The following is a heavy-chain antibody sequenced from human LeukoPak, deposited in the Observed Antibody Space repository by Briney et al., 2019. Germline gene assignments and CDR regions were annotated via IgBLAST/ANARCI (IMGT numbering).Heavy chain of an antibody. D-gene: IGHD2-8*01. CDR1: GFTFSSYG. J-gene: IGHJ6*02. V-gene: IGHV3-33*06. CDR2: IWYDGSNK. Sequence: GGSPRLSCAASGFTFSSYGMHWVRQAPGKGLEWVAVIWYDGSNKYYADSVKGRFTISRDNSKNTLYLQMNSLRAEDTAVYYCAKDRYRRYCTNGVCGVYYYYGMDVWGQGTTVTVSS. CDR3: AKDRYRRYCTNGVCGVYYYYGMDV.